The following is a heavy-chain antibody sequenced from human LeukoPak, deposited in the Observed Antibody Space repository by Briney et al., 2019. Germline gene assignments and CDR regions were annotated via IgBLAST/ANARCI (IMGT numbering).Heavy chain of an antibody. CDR3: ARHSGYSGYEDWFDP. J-gene: IGHJ5*02. D-gene: IGHD5-12*01. V-gene: IGHV3-7*01. CDR2: IKQDGSEK. Sequence: PGGSLRLSCAASGFTFSSYWMSWVRQAPGKGLEWVPNIKQDGSEKYYVDSVKGRFTISRDNAKNSLYLQMSSLRAEDTAVYYCARHSGYSGYEDWFDPWGQGTLVTVSS. CDR1: GFTFSSYW.